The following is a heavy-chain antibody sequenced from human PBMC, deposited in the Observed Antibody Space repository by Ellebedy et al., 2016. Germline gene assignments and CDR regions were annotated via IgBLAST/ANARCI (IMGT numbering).Heavy chain of an antibody. CDR1: GFTFSGYG. J-gene: IGHJ4*01. CDR2: ISGTRDYI. Sequence: GESLKISCAASGFTFSGYGMNWVRQAPGKGLEWVSFISGTRDYIYYADSVKGRFTISRDNAKKSVFLQMNSLRGEDTGVYYCAREEFWCGYRKLDHWGHGILVIFSS. V-gene: IGHV3-21*01. D-gene: IGHD3-3*01. CDR3: AREEFWCGYRKLDH.